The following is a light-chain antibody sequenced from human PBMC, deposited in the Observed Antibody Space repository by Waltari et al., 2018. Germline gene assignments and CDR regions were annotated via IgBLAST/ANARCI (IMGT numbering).Light chain of an antibody. CDR2: GAS. V-gene: IGKV3-20*01. J-gene: IGKJ1*01. Sequence: EIVLTPSPGTLSLSPGERATLSCRASQSVSSSYLAGYQQKPGQAPRRLIYGASSRATGIPDRFSGSGSGTDFTLTISRLEPEDFAVYYCQQYGSSSWTFGQGTKVEIK. CDR3: QQYGSSSWT. CDR1: QSVSSSY.